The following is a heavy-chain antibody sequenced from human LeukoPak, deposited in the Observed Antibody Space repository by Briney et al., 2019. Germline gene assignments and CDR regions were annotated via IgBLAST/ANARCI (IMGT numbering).Heavy chain of an antibody. CDR3: AREEADILTGYYYFDY. CDR1: GFTFSSYS. CDR2: VSSSSSYI. Sequence: GGSLRLSCEASGFTFSSYSMNWVRQAPGKGLEWVSSVSSSSSYIYYADSVKGRFTISRDNAKNSLYLQMNSLRAEDTAVYYCAREEADILTGYYYFDYWGQGTLVTVSS. D-gene: IGHD3-9*01. V-gene: IGHV3-21*01. J-gene: IGHJ4*02.